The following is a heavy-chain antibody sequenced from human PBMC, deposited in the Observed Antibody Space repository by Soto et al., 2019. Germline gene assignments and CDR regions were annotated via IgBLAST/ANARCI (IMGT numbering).Heavy chain of an antibody. Sequence: GGPVKGSLKASGYTLTPHHIHRGRQAPGQGPEWVGVINPSTLVTSYAQKFQGRVTMTRDTSTSTVYMELNSLISEDTAVYYCARNGQTYDYYFFDNWGQGTLVTVSS. V-gene: IGHV1-46*01. J-gene: IGHJ4*02. CDR2: INPSTLVT. CDR1: GYTLTPHH. D-gene: IGHD5-12*01. CDR3: ARNGQTYDYYFFDN.